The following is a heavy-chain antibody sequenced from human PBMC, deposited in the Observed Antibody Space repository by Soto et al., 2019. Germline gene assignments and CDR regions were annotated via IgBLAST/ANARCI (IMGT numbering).Heavy chain of an antibody. CDR1: GYSFTIYC. CDR3: ARHGGSGWSYYYYYGMDV. J-gene: IGHJ6*02. V-gene: IGHV5-10-1*01. Sequence: GESLKISCKGSGYSFTIYCISWVLQMPWKGLEWMGRIDPSDSYTNYSPSFQGHVTISADKSISTAYLQWSSLKASDTAMYYCARHGGSGWSYYYYYGMDVWGQGTTVTVSS. D-gene: IGHD6-19*01. CDR2: IDPSDSYT.